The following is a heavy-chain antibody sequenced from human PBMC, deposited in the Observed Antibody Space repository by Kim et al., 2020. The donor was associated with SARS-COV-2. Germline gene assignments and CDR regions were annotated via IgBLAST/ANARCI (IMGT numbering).Heavy chain of an antibody. J-gene: IGHJ4*02. D-gene: IGHD6-19*01. CDR2: IYYSGIT. Sequence: SETLSLTCTVSGASISSYYWSWIRQPPGKGLEYIGYIYYSGITNYNPSLKSRITISVDTSKNQFSLKLSSVTAADTAVYYCARLSTGNGWYYTLDYWGQGTLVTVSS. CDR3: ARLSTGNGWYYTLDY. V-gene: IGHV4-59*08. CDR1: GASISSYY.